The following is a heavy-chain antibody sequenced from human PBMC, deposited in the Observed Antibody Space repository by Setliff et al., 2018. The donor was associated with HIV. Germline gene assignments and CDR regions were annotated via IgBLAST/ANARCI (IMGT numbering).Heavy chain of an antibody. CDR1: GGAFNDFY. CDR2: IDHSGST. D-gene: IGHD2-21*02. J-gene: IGHJ4*02. V-gene: IGHV4-34*01. Sequence: SETLSLTCAVYGGAFNDFYWGWIRQPPGKGLEWIGEIDHSGSTNNNPSLKSRLTISVDTSKKQFSLKLSSVTAADTAVYYCATLDHSGGNFLAYWGQGSLVTVSS. CDR3: ATLDHSGGNFLAY.